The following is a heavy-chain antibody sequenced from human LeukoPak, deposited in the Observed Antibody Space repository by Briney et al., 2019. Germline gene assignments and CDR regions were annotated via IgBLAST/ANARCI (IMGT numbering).Heavy chain of an antibody. CDR2: IWYDGINK. D-gene: IGHD3-22*01. CDR3: ARTYYYYGSSGYVDAFDV. CDR1: GFTFRTFG. V-gene: IGHV3-33*01. Sequence: GRSLRLSCAASGFTFRTFGMHWVRQAPGKGLEWVAIIWYDGINKYCADSVKGRFTISRDNSKNTLYLQMKSLRAEDTAVYYCARTYYYYGSSGYVDAFDVWGQGTMVTVSS. J-gene: IGHJ3*01.